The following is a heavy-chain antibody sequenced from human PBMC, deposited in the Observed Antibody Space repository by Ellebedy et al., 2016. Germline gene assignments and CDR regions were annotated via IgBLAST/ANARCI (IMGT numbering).Heavy chain of an antibody. J-gene: IGHJ5*02. Sequence: GESLKISCAASGFTFSSYGMHWVRQAPGKGLEWVAVIWYDGSNKYYADSVKGRFTISRDNSKNTLYLQMNSLRAEDTAVYYCARSPPGGGPNWFDPWGQGTLVTVSS. D-gene: IGHD2-15*01. V-gene: IGHV3-33*01. CDR2: IWYDGSNK. CDR3: ARSPPGGGPNWFDP. CDR1: GFTFSSYG.